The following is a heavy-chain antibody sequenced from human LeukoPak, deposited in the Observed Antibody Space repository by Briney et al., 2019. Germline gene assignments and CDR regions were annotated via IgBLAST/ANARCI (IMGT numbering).Heavy chain of an antibody. D-gene: IGHD3-10*01. Sequence: QSGGSLRLSCAASGFTFSSYWMHWVRQAPGKGLVWVLRINTDGSSTSYADSVKGRFTISRDNAKNSLYLQMNSLRAEDTAVYYCAREESRFGELLGYYYGMDVWGQGTTVTVSS. V-gene: IGHV3-74*01. CDR3: AREESRFGELLGYYYGMDV. J-gene: IGHJ6*02. CDR1: GFTFSSYW. CDR2: INTDGSST.